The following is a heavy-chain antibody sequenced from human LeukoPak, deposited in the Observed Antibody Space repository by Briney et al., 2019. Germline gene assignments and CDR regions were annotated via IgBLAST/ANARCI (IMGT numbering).Heavy chain of an antibody. CDR1: GGSISGSSYY. Sequence: SETLSLTCTVSGGSISGSSYYWSWIRQPAGKGLEWIGRIYTSGSTNYNPSLESRVTISLDTSKNQFSLKMNSVTAADTAVYYCARVIWFGAVFDYWGQGTLVTVSS. CDR3: ARVIWFGAVFDY. CDR2: IYTSGST. J-gene: IGHJ4*02. V-gene: IGHV4-61*02. D-gene: IGHD3-10*01.